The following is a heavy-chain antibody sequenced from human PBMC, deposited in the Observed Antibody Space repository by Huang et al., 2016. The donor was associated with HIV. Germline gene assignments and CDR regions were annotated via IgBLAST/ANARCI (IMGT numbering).Heavy chain of an antibody. CDR1: GFTFTSSA. J-gene: IGHJ6*02. CDR3: AAYTSGPAGYYYYYDMDV. Sequence: QMQLVQSGPEVKKPGTSVKVSCKASGFTFTSSAVQWVRQARGQRLEWIGWIVVGSGNTNYAQEFQERVTITRDMSTSTAYMELSSLRSEDTAVYYCAAYTSGPAGYYYYYDMDVWGQGTTVTVSS. CDR2: IVVGSGNT. D-gene: IGHD6-19*01. V-gene: IGHV1-58*01.